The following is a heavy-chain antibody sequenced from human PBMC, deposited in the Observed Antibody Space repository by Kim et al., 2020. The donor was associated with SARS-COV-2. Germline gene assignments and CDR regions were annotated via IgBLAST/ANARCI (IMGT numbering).Heavy chain of an antibody. Sequence: PSLKSRVTISVDTSKNQFSLKLSSVTAADTAVYYCARDSGGYDSGRFDYWGQGTLVTVSS. CDR3: ARDSGGYDSGRFDY. V-gene: IGHV4-34*01. J-gene: IGHJ4*02. D-gene: IGHD5-12*01.